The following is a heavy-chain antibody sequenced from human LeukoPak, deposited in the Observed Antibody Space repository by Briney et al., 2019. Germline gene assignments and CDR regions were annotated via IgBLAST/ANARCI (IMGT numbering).Heavy chain of an antibody. CDR2: ISASGGST. Sequence: PGGSLRPSCAASGFTFSNYALSWVRQAPGKGLEWVSSISASGGSTVYADSVKGRFTISRDNSKNTLYLQMNSLRAEDTAVYYCANRNYYAKSDYYSYYFDYWGQGTLVTVSS. V-gene: IGHV3-23*01. CDR3: ANRNYYAKSDYYSYYFDY. CDR1: GFTFSNYA. D-gene: IGHD3-22*01. J-gene: IGHJ4*02.